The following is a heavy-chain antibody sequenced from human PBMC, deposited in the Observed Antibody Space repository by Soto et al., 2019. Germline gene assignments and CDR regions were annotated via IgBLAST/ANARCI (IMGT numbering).Heavy chain of an antibody. CDR3: ARTVGYYYGMGV. CDR1: GYTFTSYA. J-gene: IGHJ6*02. Sequence: QVQLVQSGAEVKKPGASVKVSCKASGYTFTSYAMHWVRQAPGQRLEWMGWINAGNGNTKYSQKCQGRVTITRDTSASTAYMARCRLSSEDTPVYYCARTVGYYYGMGVWDQGTTVTVS. CDR2: INAGNGNT. D-gene: IGHD4-17*01. V-gene: IGHV1-3*01.